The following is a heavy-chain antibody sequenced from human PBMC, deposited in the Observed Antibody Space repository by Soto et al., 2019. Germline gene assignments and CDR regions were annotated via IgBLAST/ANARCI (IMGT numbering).Heavy chain of an antibody. CDR2: IYTSGIT. J-gene: IGHJ4*02. V-gene: IGHV4-4*07. D-gene: IGHD6-25*01. CDR1: GGSMSSYY. Sequence: SETLSLTCTVSGGSMSSYYWSYIRQPAGKGLEWIGRIYTSGITNYNPSLKSRVTMSVDTSKNQFSLKLSSVTAADTAVYYCARTAAKIPPRFDYWSQRTLVTVSS. CDR3: ARTAAKIPPRFDY.